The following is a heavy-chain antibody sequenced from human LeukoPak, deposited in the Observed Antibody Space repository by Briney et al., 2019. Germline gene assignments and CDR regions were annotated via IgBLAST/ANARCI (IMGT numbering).Heavy chain of an antibody. D-gene: IGHD2-15*01. V-gene: IGHV4-59*01. CDR2: IVYTGRT. CDR1: GGSIGSYY. J-gene: IGHJ5*02. CDR3: ARDSWWDGPKTFSDWFGP. Sequence: SETLSLTCTVSGGSIGSYYWSWVRQPPEKGLEWIGNIVYTGRTNYNPSLKRRVTISIDTSKNQFSLRLNSVTAADTAVYYCARDSWWDGPKTFSDWFGPWGQGTLVTVSS.